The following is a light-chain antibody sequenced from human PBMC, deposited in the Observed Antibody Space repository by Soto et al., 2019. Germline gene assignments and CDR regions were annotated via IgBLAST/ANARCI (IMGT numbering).Light chain of an antibody. CDR1: QSVSSQ. CDR3: QQRSSWPT. CDR2: DAS. V-gene: IGKV3-11*01. Sequence: VLTQSPATLSLSPGERATFSCRASQSVSSQLAWYQQKPGQAPRLFIYDASKRATGVPGRFSGSGSGTDFTLTISSLEPDDVAVYYCQQRSSWPTFGQGTRVEIK. J-gene: IGKJ1*01.